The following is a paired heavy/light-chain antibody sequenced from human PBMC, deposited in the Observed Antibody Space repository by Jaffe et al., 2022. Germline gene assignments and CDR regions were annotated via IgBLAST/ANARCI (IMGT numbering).Light chain of an antibody. CDR3: QQRSNWPSLT. CDR2: DAS. V-gene: IGKV3-11*01. J-gene: IGKJ4*01. Sequence: EIVLTQSPATLSLSPGERATLSCRASQSVSSYLAWYQQKPGQAPRLLIYDASNRATGIPARFSGSGSGTDFTLTISSLEPEDFAVYYCQQRSNWPSLTFGGGTKVEIK. CDR1: QSVSSY.
Heavy chain of an antibody. V-gene: IGHV3-13*01. Sequence: EVQLVESGGGLVQPGGSLRLSCAASGFTFSSYDMHWVRQATGKGLEWVSAIGTAGDTYYPGSVKGRFTISRENAKNSLYLQMNSLRAGDTAVYYCARGGVGLEAAAGYYYYYYMDVWGKGTTVTVSS. CDR1: GFTFSSYD. CDR3: ARGGVGLEAAAGYYYYYYMDV. D-gene: IGHD6-13*01. J-gene: IGHJ6*03. CDR2: IGTAGDT.